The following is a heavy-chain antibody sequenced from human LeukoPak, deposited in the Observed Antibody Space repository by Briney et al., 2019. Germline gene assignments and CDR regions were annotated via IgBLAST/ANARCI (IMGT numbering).Heavy chain of an antibody. J-gene: IGHJ6*02. CDR1: GFTFSSYG. Sequence: GGSLGFSVAASGFTFSSYGMNWAGQAPGKGLEWVASINHNGNVNYYVDSVKGRFTISRDNAKNSLYLQMSNLRAEDTAVYFCARGGGLDVWGQGATVTVSS. D-gene: IGHD3-16*01. CDR3: ARGGGLDV. CDR2: INHNGNVN. V-gene: IGHV3-7*03.